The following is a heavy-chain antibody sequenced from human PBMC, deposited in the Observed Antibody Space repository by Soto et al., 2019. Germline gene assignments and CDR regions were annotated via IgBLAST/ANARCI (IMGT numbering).Heavy chain of an antibody. V-gene: IGHV3-21*01. CDR1: GFTFSSYS. CDR2: ISSSSSYI. Sequence: GGSLRLSCAASGFTFSSYSMNWVRQAPGKGLEWVSSISSSSSYIYYADSVKGRFTISRDNAKNSLYLQMNSLRAEDTAVYYCARTRSGYYAIDYWGQGTLVTVS. CDR3: ARTRSGYYAIDY. J-gene: IGHJ4*02. D-gene: IGHD3-3*01.